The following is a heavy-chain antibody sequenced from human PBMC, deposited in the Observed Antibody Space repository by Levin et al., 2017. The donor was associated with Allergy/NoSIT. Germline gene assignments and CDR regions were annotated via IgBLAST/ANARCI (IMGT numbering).Heavy chain of an antibody. CDR2: IYSGGST. CDR3: ASVYCSGGSCYLPI. J-gene: IGHJ3*02. CDR1: GFTVSSNY. V-gene: IGHV3-53*01. Sequence: QPGGSLRLSCAASGFTVSSNYMSWVRQAPGKGLEWVSVIYSGGSTYYADSVKGRFTISRDNSKNTLYLQMNSLRAEDTAVYYCASVYCSGGSCYLPIWGQGTMVTVSS. D-gene: IGHD2-15*01.